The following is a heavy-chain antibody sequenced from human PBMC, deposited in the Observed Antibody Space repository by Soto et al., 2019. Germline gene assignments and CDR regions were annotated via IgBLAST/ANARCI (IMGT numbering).Heavy chain of an antibody. D-gene: IGHD3-22*01. CDR2: IVPKFGAA. J-gene: IGHJ3*02. Sequence: SVKVSCKASGGSFSSYAIRWVRQAPGQGLEWMGGIVPKFGAADYAQKFQGRVTITADESTSTVYMELSSLRSEDTAVYFCARAGHYYDSRGPDAFDTWGQGTMVTVSS. V-gene: IGHV1-69*13. CDR3: ARAGHYYDSRGPDAFDT. CDR1: GGSFSSYA.